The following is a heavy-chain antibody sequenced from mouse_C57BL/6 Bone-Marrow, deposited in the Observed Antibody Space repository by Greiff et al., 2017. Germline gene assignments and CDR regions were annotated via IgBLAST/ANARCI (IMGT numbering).Heavy chain of an antibody. J-gene: IGHJ3*01. CDR2: IDPSDSYP. Sequence: QVQLQQPGAELVKPGASVKLSCKASGYTFTSYWMQWVKQRPGQGLEWIGEIDPSDSYPNYNQKFKGKAALTVDTSSSTAYMQLSSLTSEDSAVYYCARGYPWFAYWGQGTLVTVSA. D-gene: IGHD2-2*01. CDR3: ARGYPWFAY. V-gene: IGHV1-50*01. CDR1: GYTFTSYW.